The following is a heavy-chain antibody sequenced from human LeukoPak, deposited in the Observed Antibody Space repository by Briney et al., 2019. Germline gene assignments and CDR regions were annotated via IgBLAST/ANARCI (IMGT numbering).Heavy chain of an antibody. Sequence: PGRSLRLSCAASGFTFSSYAMHWVRQAPGKGLEWVAVISYDGSNKYYADSVKGRFTISRDNSKNTLYLQMNSLRAEDTAVYYCARDSYPGGSYFNCIYWGQGTLVTVSS. CDR1: GFTFSSYA. D-gene: IGHD1-26*01. V-gene: IGHV3-30*04. CDR2: ISYDGSNK. CDR3: ARDSYPGGSYFNCIY. J-gene: IGHJ4*02.